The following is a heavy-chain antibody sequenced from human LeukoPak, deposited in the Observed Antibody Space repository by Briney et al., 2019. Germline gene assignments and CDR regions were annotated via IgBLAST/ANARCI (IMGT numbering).Heavy chain of an antibody. CDR2: ILDSGYST. CDR3: AKLGGHPLHNYYVGV. CDR1: GFPFSSYA. D-gene: IGHD3-16*01. Sequence: GGSLRLSCAASGFPFSSYAMRWVRQAPGKGLEWVSGILDSGYSTYYANSVKGRFTISRDNSNNTLYLQMNSLRAEDTAVYYCAKLGGHPLHNYYVGVWGKGTTVAVSS. J-gene: IGHJ6*03. V-gene: IGHV3-23*01.